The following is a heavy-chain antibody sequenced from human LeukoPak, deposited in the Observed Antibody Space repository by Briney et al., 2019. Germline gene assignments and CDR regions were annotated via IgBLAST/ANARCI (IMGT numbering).Heavy chain of an antibody. CDR3: ARDRGYTYGWYIDV. J-gene: IGHJ6*03. CDR2: ISSSSTTI. D-gene: IGHD5-18*01. CDR1: GFTFSTYW. Sequence: PGGSLRLSCAASGFTFSTYWMHWVRQAPGKGLDWVSYISSSSTTIYYADSVKGRFTISRDNAKNSLYLQMNSLRAEDTAVYYCARDRGYTYGWYIDVWGKGTTVTVSS. V-gene: IGHV3-48*01.